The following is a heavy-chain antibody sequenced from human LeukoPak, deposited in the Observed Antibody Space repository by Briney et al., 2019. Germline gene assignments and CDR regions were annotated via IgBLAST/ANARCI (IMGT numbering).Heavy chain of an antibody. D-gene: IGHD3-22*01. J-gene: IGHJ4*02. CDR1: GFTFSSYS. Sequence: GGYLRLSCAASGFTFSSYSMIWVRQAPGKGLEWVSSISSSSSYIYYADSVKGRFTISRDNAKNSLYLQMNSLRAEDTAVYYCASRYYYDSSGYYLDYWGQGTLVTVSS. V-gene: IGHV3-21*01. CDR3: ASRYYYDSSGYYLDY. CDR2: ISSSSSYI.